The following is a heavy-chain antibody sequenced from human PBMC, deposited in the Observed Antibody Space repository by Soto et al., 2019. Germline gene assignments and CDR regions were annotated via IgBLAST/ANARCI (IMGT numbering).Heavy chain of an antibody. Sequence: EVQLVESGGALVQPGRSLRLSCAASGFTFDDYAMHWVRQAPGKGPEWGSGISWNSASIGYADSVKSRFTISRDNAKKSMYLQMNSLIPEDTAVYFCGKVLTTMVRMCDYWGQGTLVTVSS. D-gene: IGHD5-18*01. CDR3: GKVLTTMVRMCDY. CDR1: GFTFDDYA. J-gene: IGHJ4*02. V-gene: IGHV3-9*01. CDR2: ISWNSASI.